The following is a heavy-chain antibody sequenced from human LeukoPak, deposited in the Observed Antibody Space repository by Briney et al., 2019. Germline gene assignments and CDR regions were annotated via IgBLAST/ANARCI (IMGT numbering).Heavy chain of an antibody. Sequence: SETLSLTCAVYGGSFSGYYWSWVRQPPGKGLEWIGEINHSGSTNYNPSLKSRVTISVDTSKNQFCLKLSSVTAADTAVYYCARSPDIVVVPAASPGYYYGMDVWGQGTRSPSP. J-gene: IGHJ6*02. CDR2: INHSGST. CDR3: ARSPDIVVVPAASPGYYYGMDV. CDR1: GGSFSGYY. V-gene: IGHV4-34*01. D-gene: IGHD2-2*01.